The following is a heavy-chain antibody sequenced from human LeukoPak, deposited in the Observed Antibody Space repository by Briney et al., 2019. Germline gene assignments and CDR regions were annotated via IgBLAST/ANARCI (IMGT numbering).Heavy chain of an antibody. D-gene: IGHD3-10*01. V-gene: IGHV4-59*08. CDR2: IYYSGST. J-gene: IGHJ4*02. CDR3: ARHGGSGAPDN. CDR1: GGSISSYY. Sequence: SETLSLTCTASGGSISSYYWSWIRQPPGKGLEWIGYIYYSGSTHYNPSLKSRVTISVDTSKNHFSLKLNSVTATDTAVYYCARHGGSGAPDNWGQGTLVTVSS.